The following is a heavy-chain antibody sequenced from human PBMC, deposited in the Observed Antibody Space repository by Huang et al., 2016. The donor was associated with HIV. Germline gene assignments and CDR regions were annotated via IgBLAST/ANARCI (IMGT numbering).Heavy chain of an antibody. V-gene: IGHV4-34*01. CDR1: GGSFSGPN. CDR3: ARGRGDARGFLGLDF. J-gene: IGHJ4*02. D-gene: IGHD3-16*01. CDR2: INHRGRT. Sequence: QVQLHQWGAGLLKPSATLSLTCAVYGGSFSGPNWTWIRQTPGKGLEWIGEINHRGRTNYSPSLKRRVTISVDTSKNQFSLRLRSVTAADTAVYYWARGRGDARGFLGLDFWGQGTLVTVSS.